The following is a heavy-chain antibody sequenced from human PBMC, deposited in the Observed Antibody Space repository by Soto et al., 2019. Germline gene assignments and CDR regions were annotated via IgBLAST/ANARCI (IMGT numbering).Heavy chain of an antibody. CDR3: ARLGHVPLERLGWVDP. Sequence: QVQLVQSGAEVKKPGASVKVSCKASGYTFTSYDINWVRQATGQELEWLGWMNPDSGNTGYAQKFQGRVTMTRNTSISTAYMELSSLRSEDTAVYYCARLGHVPLERLGWVDPWGQGTLVTVSS. J-gene: IGHJ5*02. CDR2: MNPDSGNT. D-gene: IGHD1-1*01. CDR1: GYTFTSYD. V-gene: IGHV1-8*01.